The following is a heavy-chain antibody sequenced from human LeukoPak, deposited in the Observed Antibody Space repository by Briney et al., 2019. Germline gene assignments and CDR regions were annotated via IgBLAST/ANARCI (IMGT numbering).Heavy chain of an antibody. D-gene: IGHD3-22*01. CDR1: GYIFSNFFSSYG. Sequence: GASVTVSCKASGYIFSNFFSSYGITWVRQAPGQGLEWMGWISPYNGKTKFAQKFQGIVTMTTETSTSTAYMELRRLRSDDTAVYYCASGYYSDGSGYSQADYWGQGTRVTVSS. CDR2: ISPYNGKT. V-gene: IGHV1-18*01. CDR3: ASGYYSDGSGYSQADY. J-gene: IGHJ4*02.